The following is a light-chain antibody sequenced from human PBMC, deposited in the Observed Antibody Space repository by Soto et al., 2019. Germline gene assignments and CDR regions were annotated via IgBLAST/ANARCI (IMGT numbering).Light chain of an antibody. J-gene: IGKJ4*01. V-gene: IGKV1-39*01. CDR1: QSISSY. CDR3: QQSYSIPLT. CDR2: AAS. Sequence: DIQMTQSPSSLSASVGDRVTITCRASQSISSYLNWYQQKPGKAPKLLIYAASSLQSGVPSRFRGSGSGTDFTLTISSLQPEDFATYYCQQSYSIPLTFGGGTKVEIK.